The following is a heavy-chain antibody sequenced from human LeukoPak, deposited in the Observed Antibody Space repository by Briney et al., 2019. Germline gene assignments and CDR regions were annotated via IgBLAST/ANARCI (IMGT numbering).Heavy chain of an antibody. J-gene: IGHJ4*02. CDR3: AKIAARDTGEGY. CDR1: GYTFTSNH. CDR2: INPSGDST. V-gene: IGHV1-46*01. Sequence: GASVTVSCKASGYTFTSNHIHWVRQALGQGLEWMGVINPSGDSTSYAPKFQGRVTVTRDTSTSTVYMELSSLRSEDTGIYYCAKIAARDTGEGYWGQGTPVTVSS. D-gene: IGHD6-6*01.